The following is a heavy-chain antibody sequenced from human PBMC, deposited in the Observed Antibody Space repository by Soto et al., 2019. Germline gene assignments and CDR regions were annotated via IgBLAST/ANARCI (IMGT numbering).Heavy chain of an antibody. D-gene: IGHD5-12*01. V-gene: IGHV1-18*01. J-gene: IGHJ5*02. CDR3: VRDASSGYRGWWDP. Sequence: ASVKVSCKASGYTFTSYGISWVRQAPGQGLEWMGLLIPYNGDRIYAQKFQGRVILTTDTATNTAYMEPGSLRSDDTAVYYCVRDASSGYRGWWDPWGQGTLVTVS. CDR1: GYTFTSYG. CDR2: LIPYNGDR.